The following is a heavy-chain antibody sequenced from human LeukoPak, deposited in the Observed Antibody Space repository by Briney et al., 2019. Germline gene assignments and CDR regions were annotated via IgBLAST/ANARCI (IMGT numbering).Heavy chain of an antibody. Sequence: SETLSLTCTVSGGSLSSYYWSWIRQPPGKGLEWIGYIYYSGSTNYNPSLKSRVTISVDTSKNQFSLKLSSVTAADTAVYYCARDRAAALDYWGQGTLVTVSS. CDR3: ARDRAAALDY. CDR1: GGSLSSYY. CDR2: IYYSGST. J-gene: IGHJ4*02. V-gene: IGHV4-59*01. D-gene: IGHD6-13*01.